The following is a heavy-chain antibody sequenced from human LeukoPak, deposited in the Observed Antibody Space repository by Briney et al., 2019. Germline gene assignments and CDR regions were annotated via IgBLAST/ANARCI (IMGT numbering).Heavy chain of an antibody. CDR3: ARDAALVVVAPIDY. D-gene: IGHD2-15*01. CDR2: ISSSSSYT. V-gene: IGHV3-21*01. Sequence: GGSLRLSCAASGFTFSSYSMNWVRQAPGKGLEWVSSISSSSSYTYYADSVKGRFTISRDNAKNSLYLQMNSLSPEDTAVYYCARDAALVVVAPIDYWGQGSLVTVSS. CDR1: GFTFSSYS. J-gene: IGHJ4*02.